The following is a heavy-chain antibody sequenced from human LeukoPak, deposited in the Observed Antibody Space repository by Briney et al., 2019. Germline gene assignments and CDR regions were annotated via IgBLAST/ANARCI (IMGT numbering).Heavy chain of an antibody. V-gene: IGHV6-1*01. CDR3: ARDSGPPQALYDSRRGDAFDI. Sequence: SQTLSLTCAISGDSVSSNSAAWNWIRQSPSRGLEWLGRTYYRSKWYNDYAVSVNSRITISPDTSKNQFSLQLNSVTPEDTAVFYCARDSGPPQALYDSRRGDAFDIWGQGTMVTVSS. J-gene: IGHJ3*02. CDR1: GDSVSSNSAA. D-gene: IGHD3-22*01. CDR2: TYYRSKWYN.